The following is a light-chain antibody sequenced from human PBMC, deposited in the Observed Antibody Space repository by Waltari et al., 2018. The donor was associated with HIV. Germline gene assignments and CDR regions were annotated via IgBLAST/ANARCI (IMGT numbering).Light chain of an antibody. CDR2: DVN. V-gene: IGLV2-14*03. CDR3: NSYVAADTRI. CDR1: SSDVGSYKS. Sequence: QSALTQPVSVSGSPGQSITISCTGTSSDVGSYKSVSWFQQHPDKAPKLIIYDVNNRPSGISTRFSGSKSGNTASLTISGLLADDEAEYFCNSYVAADTRIFGPGTKVTVL. J-gene: IGLJ1*01.